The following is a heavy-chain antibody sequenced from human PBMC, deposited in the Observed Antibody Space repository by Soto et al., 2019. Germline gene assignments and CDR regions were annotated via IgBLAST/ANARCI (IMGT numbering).Heavy chain of an antibody. D-gene: IGHD2-2*01. CDR2: INPNSGGT. CDR3: AGGGRGGIVVVPAVLADYYYGMDV. Sequence: GASVKVSCKASGYTFTGYYMHWVRQAPGQGLEWMGWINPNSGGTNYAQKFQGWVTMTRDTSISTAYMELSRLRSDDTAVYYCAGGGRGGIVVVPAVLADYYYGMDVWGQGTTVTVSS. J-gene: IGHJ6*02. CDR1: GYTFTGYY. V-gene: IGHV1-2*04.